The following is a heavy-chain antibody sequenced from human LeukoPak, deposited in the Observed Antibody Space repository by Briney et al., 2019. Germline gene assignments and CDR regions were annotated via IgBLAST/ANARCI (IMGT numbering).Heavy chain of an antibody. CDR2: ISYDASNK. CDR3: AKGNAFDP. V-gene: IGHV3-30*18. CDR1: GFTFSSHG. J-gene: IGHJ5*02. Sequence: GGSLRLSCAASGFTFSSHGMHWVRQAPGKGLEWVAIISYDASNKYYADSVKGRFTISRGNSKNTLYLQMNSLRAEDTAVYYCAKGNAFDPWGQGTLVTVSS.